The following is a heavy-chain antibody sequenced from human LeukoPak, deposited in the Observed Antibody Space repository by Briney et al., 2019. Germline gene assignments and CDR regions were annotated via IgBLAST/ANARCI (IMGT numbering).Heavy chain of an antibody. Sequence: SETLSLTCTVSGGSISSYYWSWIRQPPGKGLEWIGYIYYSGSTNYNPSLKSRVTISVDTSKSQFSLKLSSVTAADTAVYYCARDKDMGFWFDYWGQGTLVTVSS. CDR2: IYYSGST. CDR3: ARDKDMGFWFDY. V-gene: IGHV4-59*01. J-gene: IGHJ4*02. D-gene: IGHD2/OR15-2a*01. CDR1: GGSISSYY.